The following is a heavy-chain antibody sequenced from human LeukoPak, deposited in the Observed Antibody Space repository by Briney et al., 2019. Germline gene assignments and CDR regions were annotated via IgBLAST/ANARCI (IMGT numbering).Heavy chain of an antibody. CDR3: VRGSGGYDPLAFDS. Sequence: GGSLRLSCAATGLSVSSNFTSWVRQAPGKGLEWISYISSSSTTMYYADSVKGRFTISRDNPKNSLYLQMNSLRAEDTAVYHCVRGSGGYDPLAFDSWGQGTLVTVSS. J-gene: IGHJ4*02. D-gene: IGHD5-12*01. V-gene: IGHV3-48*04. CDR2: ISSSSTTM. CDR1: GLSVSSNF.